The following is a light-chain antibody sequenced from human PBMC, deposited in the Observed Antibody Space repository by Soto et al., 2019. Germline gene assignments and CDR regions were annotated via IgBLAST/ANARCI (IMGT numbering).Light chain of an antibody. J-gene: IGKJ1*01. CDR2: GAS. Sequence: LLTPSPGTLSLSPRERATLSCRASQSVSSSYLAWYQQKPGQAPRLLIYGASSRATGIPDRFSGSGSGTDFTLTISRLEPEDFAVYYCQQYGGSTWTFGQGTKVDIK. CDR3: QQYGGSTWT. V-gene: IGKV3-20*01. CDR1: QSVSSSY.